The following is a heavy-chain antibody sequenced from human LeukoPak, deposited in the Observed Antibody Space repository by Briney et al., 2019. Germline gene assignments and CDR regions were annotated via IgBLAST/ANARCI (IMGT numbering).Heavy chain of an antibody. J-gene: IGHJ6*03. CDR1: GGSISSYY. Sequence: SETLSLTCTVSGGSISSYYWTWIRQSPVKGLEWIGYIFPSGSAFYNPSLESRVTISLDTSENQFSLTLTSVAAADTAVYYCARRNHYFYYMDVWGKGTTVTVSS. CDR3: ARRNHYFYYMDV. CDR2: IFPSGSA. V-gene: IGHV4-4*09.